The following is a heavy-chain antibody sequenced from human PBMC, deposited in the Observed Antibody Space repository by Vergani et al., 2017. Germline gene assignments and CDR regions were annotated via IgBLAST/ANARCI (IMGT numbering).Heavy chain of an antibody. CDR3: ARDGPVEAAAGGRWFDP. CDR1: GGSISSGSYY. Sequence: QVQLQESGPGLVKPSQTLSLTCTVSGGSISSGSYYWSWIRQPAGKGLEWIGRIYTSGSTNYNPSLKRRVTMSVDTSKNQFSLKLSSVTAADTAVYYCARDGPVEAAAGGRWFDPWGQGTLVTVSS. V-gene: IGHV4-61*02. CDR2: IYTSGST. D-gene: IGHD6-13*01. J-gene: IGHJ5*02.